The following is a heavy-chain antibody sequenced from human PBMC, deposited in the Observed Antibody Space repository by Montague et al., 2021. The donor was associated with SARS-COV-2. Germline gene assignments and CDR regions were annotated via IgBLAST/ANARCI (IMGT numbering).Heavy chain of an antibody. CDR2: IHSGGRSS. V-gene: IGHV3-23*03. J-gene: IGHJ4*02. CDR1: GFTFSGSP. Sequence: CLRLSCAASGFTFSGSPMSWVRQAPGKGLEWVSVIHSGGRSSYYGKSVEGRFTVSRDNSKNTVYLQMNNLRAEDTAVYHCAKVGDLMAGYSLVNLDNWGQGTLVIVSS. D-gene: IGHD3-9*01. CDR3: AKVGDLMAGYSLVNLDN.